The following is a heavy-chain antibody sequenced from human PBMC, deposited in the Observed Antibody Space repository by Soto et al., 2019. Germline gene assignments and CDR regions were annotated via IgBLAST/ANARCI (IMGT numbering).Heavy chain of an antibody. CDR2: ISAYNGNT. Sequence: QVQLVQSGAEVKKPGASVKVSCKASGYTFTSYGIIWVRQAPGQGLEWMGWISAYNGNTNYAQKLQGRVTMTTDTSTSTADRELRSLGSDDTAVYYCARGVYSYGVDYFDYWGQGTLVTVSS. CDR3: ARGVYSYGVDYFDY. CDR1: GYTFTSYG. D-gene: IGHD5-18*01. J-gene: IGHJ4*02. V-gene: IGHV1-18*01.